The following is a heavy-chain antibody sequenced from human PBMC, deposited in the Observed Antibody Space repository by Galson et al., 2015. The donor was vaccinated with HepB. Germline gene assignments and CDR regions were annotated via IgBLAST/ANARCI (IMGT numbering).Heavy chain of an antibody. CDR3: ARERLDGFDI. V-gene: IGHV6-1*01. D-gene: IGHD1-1*01. Sequence: CAISGDSVSSHSVAWNWIRQSPSRGLEWLGRTYYRSKWYNDYAISIKSRVTINSDTSKNQLSLQLKSVTPEDTALYYCARERLDGFDIWGQGTMVTVSS. CDR2: TYYRSKWYN. CDR1: GDSVSSHSVA. J-gene: IGHJ3*02.